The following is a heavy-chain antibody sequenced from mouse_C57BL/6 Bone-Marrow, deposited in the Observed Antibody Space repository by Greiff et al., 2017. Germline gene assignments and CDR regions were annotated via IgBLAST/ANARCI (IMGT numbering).Heavy chain of an antibody. Sequence: EVKVLESGGGLVKPGGSLKLSCAASGFTFSSYAMSWVRQTPEKRLEWVATISDGGSYTYYPDNVKGRFTISRDNAKNNLYLQMSHLKSEDTAMYYCARDGGYLYYFDYWGQGTTLTVSS. CDR2: ISDGGSYT. V-gene: IGHV5-4*01. D-gene: IGHD1-1*02. CDR3: ARDGGYLYYFDY. J-gene: IGHJ2*01. CDR1: GFTFSSYA.